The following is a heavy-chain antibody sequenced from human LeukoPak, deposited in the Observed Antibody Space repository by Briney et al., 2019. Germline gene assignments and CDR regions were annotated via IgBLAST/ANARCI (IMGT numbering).Heavy chain of an antibody. CDR2: IIPIFGTA. CDR3: ARHYYYDSSGYYFDY. Sequence: SVKVSCKATGGTFSSYAISWVRQAPGQGLEWMGGIIPIFGTANYAQKFQGRVTITTDESTSTAYMELSSLRSEDTAVYYCARHYYYDSSGYYFDYWGQGTLVTVSS. D-gene: IGHD3-22*01. J-gene: IGHJ4*02. CDR1: GGTFSSYA. V-gene: IGHV1-69*05.